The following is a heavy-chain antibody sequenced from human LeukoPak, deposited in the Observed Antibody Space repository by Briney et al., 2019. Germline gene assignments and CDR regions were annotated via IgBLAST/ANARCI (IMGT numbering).Heavy chain of an antibody. D-gene: IGHD2-2*01. J-gene: IGHJ4*02. CDR1: GFTFDDYA. Sequence: PGRSLRLSCAASGFTFDDYAMHWVRQAPGKGLEWVSGISWNSGSIGYADSVKGRFTISRDNAKNSLYLQMNSLRAEDTALYYCAKGGRYCSSTSCFLAIDYWGQGTLVTVSS. V-gene: IGHV3-9*01. CDR3: AKGGRYCSSTSCFLAIDY. CDR2: ISWNSGSI.